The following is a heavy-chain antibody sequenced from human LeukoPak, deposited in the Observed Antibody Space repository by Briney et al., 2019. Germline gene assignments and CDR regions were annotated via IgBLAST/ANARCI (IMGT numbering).Heavy chain of an antibody. Sequence: GGSLRLSCAASGFTFSTYAMNWVRQAPGKGLEWVSLISDSGANKHYADSVKGRFTISRDNSKNTLFLQMNSLRAEDTAVYYCAKNSGSYQCFDYWGQGTLVTVSS. D-gene: IGHD1-26*01. CDR3: AKNSGSYQCFDY. CDR2: ISDSGANK. V-gene: IGHV3-23*01. CDR1: GFTFSTYA. J-gene: IGHJ4*02.